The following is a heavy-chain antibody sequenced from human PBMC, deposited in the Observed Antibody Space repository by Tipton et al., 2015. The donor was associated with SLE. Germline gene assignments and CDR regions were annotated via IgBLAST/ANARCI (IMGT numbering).Heavy chain of an antibody. D-gene: IGHD6-19*01. CDR3: ARHERISGWTT. CDR2: ISTSGRI. V-gene: IGHV4-4*09. CDR1: GGSMTDTSY. J-gene: IGHJ4*02. Sequence: SLTCTVSGGSMTDTSYWDWIRQSPGKGLEWIGDISTSGRINYIPSLKSRLTISVDTSKNQFSLKVTSVTAADTAVYYCARHERISGWTTWGQGTLVTVSS.